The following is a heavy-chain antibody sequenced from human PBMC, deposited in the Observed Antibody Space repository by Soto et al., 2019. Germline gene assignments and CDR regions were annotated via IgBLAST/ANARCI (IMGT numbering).Heavy chain of an antibody. CDR2: IYYSGST. CDR3: ARHGDDFTKSFDY. CDR1: GGSFRGYY. V-gene: IGHV4-39*01. J-gene: IGHJ4*02. Sequence: SETLSLTCAVYGGSFRGYYWGWIRQPPGKGLEWIGSIYYSGSTYYNPSLKSRVTISVDTSKNQFSLKLSSVTAADTAVYYCARHGDDFTKSFDYWGQGTLVTVSS. D-gene: IGHD2-8*01.